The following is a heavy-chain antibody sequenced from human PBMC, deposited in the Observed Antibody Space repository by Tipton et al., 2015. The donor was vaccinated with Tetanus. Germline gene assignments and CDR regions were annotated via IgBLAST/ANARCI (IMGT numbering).Heavy chain of an antibody. Sequence: QLVQSGAEVKKPGASVKVSCKASGYTFTSYDINWVRQATGQGLEWMGWMNPNSGNTGYAQKFQGRVTMTRNTSISTAYMELSSVRSEDTAVYYCARGRVDYDFWSGYYFPDAFDIWGQGTMVTVSS. J-gene: IGHJ3*02. CDR2: MNPNSGNT. CDR1: GYTFTSYD. V-gene: IGHV1-8*01. D-gene: IGHD3-3*01. CDR3: ARGRVDYDFWSGYYFPDAFDI.